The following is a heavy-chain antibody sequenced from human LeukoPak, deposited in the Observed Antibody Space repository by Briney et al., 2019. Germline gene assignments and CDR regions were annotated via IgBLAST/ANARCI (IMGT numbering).Heavy chain of an antibody. J-gene: IGHJ3*02. V-gene: IGHV4-39*05. Sequence: SETPSLTCTVSGGSISSSSYYWGWIRQPPGKGLEWIGSIYYSGSTYYNPSLKSRVTISVDTPKNQFSLKLSSVTAADTAVYYCAGGYSGYDAFDTWGQGTMVTVSS. D-gene: IGHD5-12*01. CDR3: AGGYSGYDAFDT. CDR1: GGSISSSSYY. CDR2: IYYSGST.